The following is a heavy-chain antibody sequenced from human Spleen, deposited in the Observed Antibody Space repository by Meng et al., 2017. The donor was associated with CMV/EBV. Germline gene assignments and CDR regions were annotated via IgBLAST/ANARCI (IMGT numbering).Heavy chain of an antibody. Sequence: SETLSLTCAVYGGSFSGYYWSWIRQPPGKGLEWIGEINHSGSTNYNPSLKSRVTISVDTSKNQFSLKLSSVTAADTAVYYCARGPGQLPNYGMDVWGQGTTVTVSS. D-gene: IGHD6-6*01. J-gene: IGHJ6*02. CDR3: ARGPGQLPNYGMDV. V-gene: IGHV4-34*01. CDR2: INHSGST. CDR1: GGSFSGYY.